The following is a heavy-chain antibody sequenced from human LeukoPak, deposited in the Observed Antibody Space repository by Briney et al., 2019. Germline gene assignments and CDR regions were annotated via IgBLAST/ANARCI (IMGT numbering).Heavy chain of an antibody. V-gene: IGHV3-23*01. CDR3: AKDEDARPMYFQD. D-gene: IGHD3-10*02. Sequence: GGSLRLSCAASGFTFISYAMSWVRQAPGKGLEWFSAISGSGGSIYYADSVKGRFTVSRDNSKNTLYLQMNTLRAEDTAVYYCAKDEDARPMYFQDWGQGTLVTVSS. J-gene: IGHJ1*01. CDR1: GFTFISYA. CDR2: ISGSGGSI.